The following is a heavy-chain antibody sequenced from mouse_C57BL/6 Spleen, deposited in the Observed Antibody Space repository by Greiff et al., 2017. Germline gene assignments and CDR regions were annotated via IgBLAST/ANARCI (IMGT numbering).Heavy chain of an antibody. CDR2: ISSGSSTI. CDR1: GFTFSDYG. V-gene: IGHV5-17*01. D-gene: IGHD2-5*01. Sequence: EVQVVESGGGLVKPGGSLKLSCAASGFTFSDYGMHWVRQAPEKGLEWVAYISSGSSTIYYADTVKGRFTISRDNAKNTLFLQMTSLRSEDTAMYYCARTYSNFPFGYWGQDTTLTVSS. J-gene: IGHJ2*01. CDR3: ARTYSNFPFGY.